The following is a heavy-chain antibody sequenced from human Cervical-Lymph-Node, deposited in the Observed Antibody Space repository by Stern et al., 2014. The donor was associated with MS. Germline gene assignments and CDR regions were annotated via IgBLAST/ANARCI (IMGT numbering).Heavy chain of an antibody. CDR3: ARDKYGRDV. CDR1: GFNFSSYD. V-gene: IGHV3-13*01. Sequence: EVHLVESGGGFVQPGGSLRLSCAASGFNFSSYDMHWVRQPTGKSLEWVSAIGIAGDTYYTGSVKGRFTISRENAKNSLYLQMNSLRAGDTAVYYCARDKYGRDVLGLGTTVTVSS. J-gene: IGHJ6*02. CDR2: IGIAGDT.